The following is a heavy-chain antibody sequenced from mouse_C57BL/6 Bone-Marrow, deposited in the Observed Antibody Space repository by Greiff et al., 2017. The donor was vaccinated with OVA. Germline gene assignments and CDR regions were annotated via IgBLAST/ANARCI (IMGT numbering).Heavy chain of an antibody. Sequence: QVQLKQSGPELVKPGASVKISCKASGYAFSSSWMNWVKQRPGKGLEWLGRIYPGDGDTNYNGKFKGKATLTADKSSSTAYMQLSSLTSEDSAVYFCARGDYGSSWHYFDYWGQGTTLTVSS. V-gene: IGHV1-82*01. CDR1: GYAFSSSW. CDR3: ARGDYGSSWHYFDY. CDR2: IYPGDGDT. D-gene: IGHD1-1*01. J-gene: IGHJ2*01.